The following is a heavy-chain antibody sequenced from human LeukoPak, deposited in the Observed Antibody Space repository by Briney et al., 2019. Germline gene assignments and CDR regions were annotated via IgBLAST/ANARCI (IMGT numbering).Heavy chain of an antibody. CDR3: ARGWGDY. D-gene: IGHD3-16*01. V-gene: IGHV3-48*03. CDR2: ISSSGSNI. CDR1: GFPFSSYE. J-gene: IGHJ4*02. Sequence: GGSLRLSCAASGFPFSSYEMNWVRQAPGKGLEWVSYISSSGSNIYYADSVKGRFTISRDNAKNSLHLQMNSLRAEDTAVYYCARGWGDYWGQGTLVTVSS.